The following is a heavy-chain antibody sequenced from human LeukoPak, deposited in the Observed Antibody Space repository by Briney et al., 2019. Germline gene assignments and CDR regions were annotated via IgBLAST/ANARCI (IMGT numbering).Heavy chain of an antibody. J-gene: IGHJ6*02. Sequence: SETLSLTCTVSGGSISSGGYFWNWIRQHPGKGLEWIGYISYSGSTYYSPSLKSRVTISVDTSKNQYSLKLSSVSAADTAVYYCARGKPLLWFGVPYGMDVWGQGTTVTVSS. V-gene: IGHV4-31*03. CDR1: GGSISSGGYF. CDR2: ISYSGST. D-gene: IGHD3-10*01. CDR3: ARGKPLLWFGVPYGMDV.